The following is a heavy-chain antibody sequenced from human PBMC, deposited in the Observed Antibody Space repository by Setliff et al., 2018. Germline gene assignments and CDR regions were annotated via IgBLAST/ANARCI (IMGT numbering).Heavy chain of an antibody. CDR1: GGSISSGSYY. D-gene: IGHD1-1*01. Sequence: SETLSLTCTVSGGSISSGSYYWGWIRQPPRKGLEWIGSIHYSGSTYYNPSLKSRATISVDTSKSQFSLNLSNVTAADTAVYYCASGLEFDYWGPGSLVTVSS. V-gene: IGHV4-39*01. CDR3: ASGLEFDY. CDR2: IHYSGST. J-gene: IGHJ4*01.